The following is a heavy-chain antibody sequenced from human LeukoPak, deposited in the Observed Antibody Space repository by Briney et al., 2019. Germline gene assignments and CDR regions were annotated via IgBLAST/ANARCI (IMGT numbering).Heavy chain of an antibody. J-gene: IGHJ4*02. Sequence: PGGSLRLSCAVSGFTISRYGMLWVRQAPGKGLEWVAFIRFDGSNKYYADSVKGRFTISRDNSKNTLSLQMNSLRAEDTAVYYCAKDILYSYGYLDYWGQGTLVTVSS. V-gene: IGHV3-30*02. CDR2: IRFDGSNK. CDR1: GFTISRYG. CDR3: AKDILYSYGYLDY. D-gene: IGHD5-18*01.